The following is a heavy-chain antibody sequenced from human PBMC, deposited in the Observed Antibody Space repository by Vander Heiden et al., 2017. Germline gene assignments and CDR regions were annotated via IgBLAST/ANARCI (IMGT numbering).Heavy chain of an antibody. CDR2: IWYDGSNK. CDR1: GFPCGSYG. Sequence: QVQLVESGGGVVQAARSVGVACGACGFPCGSYGMPWVRQAPGKGLEWVAVIWYDGSNKYYADSVKGRFTISRDNSKNTLYLQMNSLRAEDTAVYYCARSRIAVAGTPPGYWGQGTLVTVSS. D-gene: IGHD6-19*01. J-gene: IGHJ4*02. CDR3: ARSRIAVAGTPPGY. V-gene: IGHV3-33*01.